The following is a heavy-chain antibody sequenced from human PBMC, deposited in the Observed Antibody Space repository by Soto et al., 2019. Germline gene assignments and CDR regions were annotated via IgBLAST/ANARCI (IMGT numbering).Heavy chain of an antibody. CDR3: ARGHYDFWSGYFATIDY. CDR1: GGSFSGYY. CDR2: INHSGNT. J-gene: IGHJ4*02. Sequence: SETLSLTCAVYGGSFSGYYWSWIRQPPGKGLEWIGYINHSGNTNYNPSLKSRVTISADTSKDQFSLKLTSVTAADTAVYYCARGHYDFWSGYFATIDYWGQGTLVTVSS. V-gene: IGHV4-34*01. D-gene: IGHD3-3*01.